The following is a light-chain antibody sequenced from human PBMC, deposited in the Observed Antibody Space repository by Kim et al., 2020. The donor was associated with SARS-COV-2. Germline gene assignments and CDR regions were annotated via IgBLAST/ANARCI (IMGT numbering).Light chain of an antibody. CDR3: CSFAASRPNVV. V-gene: IGLV2-23*02. CDR1: SSDVGSYNL. Sequence: QSALTQPASVSGSPGQSITISCTGTSSDVGSYNLVSWYQARPGRAPKLLIFEVGERPSGVSHRISGSKSGNTASLMISGLQADDEADYYCCSFAASRPNVVFGGGTQLTVL. J-gene: IGLJ2*01. CDR2: EVG.